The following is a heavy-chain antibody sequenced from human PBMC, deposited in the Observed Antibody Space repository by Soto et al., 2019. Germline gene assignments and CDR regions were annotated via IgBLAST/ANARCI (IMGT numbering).Heavy chain of an antibody. V-gene: IGHV3-53*01. CDR1: GFTVSSNY. CDR2: IYSGGST. CDR3: ARVDTAMVFYGMDV. D-gene: IGHD5-18*01. Sequence: PGGSLRLSCAASGFTVSSNYMGWVRQAPGKGLEWVSVIYSGGSTYYADSVKGRFTISRDNSKNTLYLQMNSLRAEDTAVYYCARVDTAMVFYGMDVWGQGTKVTVYS. J-gene: IGHJ6*02.